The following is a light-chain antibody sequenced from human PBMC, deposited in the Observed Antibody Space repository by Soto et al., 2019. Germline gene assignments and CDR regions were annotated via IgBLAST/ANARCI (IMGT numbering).Light chain of an antibody. V-gene: IGLV1-44*01. Sequence: QSVLTQPPSAYGTPGERVTISCPGSSSNIGSNTVNWYQQLPGTAPKLLIYSNNQRPSGVPDRFSGSKSGTSASLAISGLQSEDEADYYCAAWDDSLNGYVFGTGTKVTV. CDR3: AAWDDSLNGYV. CDR2: SNN. CDR1: SSNIGSNT. J-gene: IGLJ1*01.